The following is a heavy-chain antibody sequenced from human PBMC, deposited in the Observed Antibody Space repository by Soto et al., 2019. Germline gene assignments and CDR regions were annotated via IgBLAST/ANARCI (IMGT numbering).Heavy chain of an antibody. CDR2: ISSSSSYT. V-gene: IGHV3-11*06. Sequence: PGGSLRLSCAASGFTFSDYYMSWIRQAPGKGLEWVSYISSSSSYTNYADSVKGRFTISRDNAKNSLYLQMNSLRAEDTAVYYCARDWDCTNGVCSDYFDYWGQGTLVTVSS. J-gene: IGHJ4*02. CDR1: GFTFSDYY. CDR3: ARDWDCTNGVCSDYFDY. D-gene: IGHD2-8*01.